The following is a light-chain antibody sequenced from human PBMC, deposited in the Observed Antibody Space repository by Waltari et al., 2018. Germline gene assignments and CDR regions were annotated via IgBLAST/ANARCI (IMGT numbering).Light chain of an antibody. V-gene: IGLV2-14*01. Sequence: QSALTQPASVSGSPGQSITISCTGTSSDVGGYNYVSWYQQPPGKAPKLMIYDVSKRPSGVSRRVSGSKSGNTASLTISGLQAEDEADYYCSSYTSSSHVVFGGGTKLTVL. J-gene: IGLJ2*01. CDR3: SSYTSSSHVV. CDR2: DVS. CDR1: SSDVGGYNY.